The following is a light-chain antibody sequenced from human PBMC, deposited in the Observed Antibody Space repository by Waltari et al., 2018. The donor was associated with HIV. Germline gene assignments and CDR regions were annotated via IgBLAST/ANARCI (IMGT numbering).Light chain of an antibody. CDR2: EVS. V-gene: IGLV2-14*01. Sequence: QSALTQPASVSGSPGQSITISCTGTSSDVGGSNYVSWYQPHPDKAPKRMIYEVSSRPSGVSNRFSGSKSGNTASLTISGLQADDEAYYYCSSYTTSSTLDLGTGTKVTVL. J-gene: IGLJ1*01. CDR3: SSYTTSSTLD. CDR1: SSDVGGSNY.